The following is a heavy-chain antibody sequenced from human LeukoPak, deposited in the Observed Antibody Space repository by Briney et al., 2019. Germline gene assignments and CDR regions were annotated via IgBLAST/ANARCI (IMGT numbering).Heavy chain of an antibody. CDR3: ARDIRRSYWYFGL. CDR1: GGSISSGSYY. Sequence: SQTLSLTCTVSGGSISSGSYYWSWIRQPAGKGLEWIGRIYTSGSTNYNPSLKSRVTISVDTSKNQFSLKLSSVTAADTAVYYCARDIRRSYWYFGLWGRGTLVTVSS. J-gene: IGHJ2*01. V-gene: IGHV4-61*02. CDR2: IYTSGST.